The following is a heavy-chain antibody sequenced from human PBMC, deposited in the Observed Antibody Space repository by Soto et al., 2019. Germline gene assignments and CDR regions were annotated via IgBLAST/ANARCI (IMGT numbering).Heavy chain of an antibody. J-gene: IGHJ6*02. Sequence: PVGSLRLACAASGFTFSSYGMHWVRQAPGKGLEWVAVISYDGSNKYYADSVKGRFTISRDNSKNTLYLQMNSLRAEDTAVYYCAKDKDPSTIAAAGSLYYYYGMDVRGQGTTVTVSS. V-gene: IGHV3-30*18. CDR1: GFTFSSYG. CDR2: ISYDGSNK. CDR3: AKDKDPSTIAAAGSLYYYYGMDV. D-gene: IGHD6-13*01.